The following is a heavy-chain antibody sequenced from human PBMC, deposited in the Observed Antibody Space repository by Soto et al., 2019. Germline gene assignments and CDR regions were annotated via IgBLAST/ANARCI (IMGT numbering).Heavy chain of an antibody. CDR1: GFTFSSYA. J-gene: IGHJ4*02. Sequence: EVQLLESGGGLVQPGGSLRLSCAASGFTFSSYAMSWVRQAPGKGLEWVSIIGVGGGDRYYPESVKGRFTISRDNSRDTLYLAINSLRDEDTAVYYCARVRFGELVWGQGTLVTVSS. D-gene: IGHD3-10*01. V-gene: IGHV3-23*01. CDR3: ARVRFGELV. CDR2: IGVGGGDR.